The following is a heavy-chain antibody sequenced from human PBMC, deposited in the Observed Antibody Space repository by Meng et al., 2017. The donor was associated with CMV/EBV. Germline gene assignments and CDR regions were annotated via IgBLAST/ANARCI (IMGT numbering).Heavy chain of an antibody. D-gene: IGHD3-3*01. CDR2: INHSGST. CDR1: GFTFSSYW. V-gene: IGHV4-34*01. J-gene: IGHJ6*02. Sequence: GSLRLSCAASGFTFSSYWMHWIRQPPGKGLEWIGEINHSGSTNYNPSLKSRVTISVDTSKNQFSLKLSSVTAADTAVYYCARIGAEYYDFWSGYYTDYYYGMDVWGQGTTVTVSS. CDR3: ARIGAEYYDFWSGYYTDYYYGMDV.